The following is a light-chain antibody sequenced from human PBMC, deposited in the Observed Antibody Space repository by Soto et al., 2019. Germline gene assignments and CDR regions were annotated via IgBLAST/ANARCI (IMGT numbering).Light chain of an antibody. V-gene: IGLV2-23*01. CDR1: SSDVGSFNL. CDR3: CSYAGSYTFI. J-gene: IGLJ2*01. CDR2: EAN. Sequence: QSALTQPASGSGSPGQSITISCTGTSSDVGSFNLVSWYQQHPGQAPKLMIYEANNRPSWISNRFSGSKSGNTASLTISGLQAEDEADYYCCSYAGSYTFIFGGGTQLTVL.